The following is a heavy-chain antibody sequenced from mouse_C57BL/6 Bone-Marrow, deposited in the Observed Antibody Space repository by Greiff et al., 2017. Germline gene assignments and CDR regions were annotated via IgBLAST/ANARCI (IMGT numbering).Heavy chain of an antibody. J-gene: IGHJ4*01. CDR3: TRITTVVYYYAMDY. Sequence: EVQVVESGEGLVKPGGSLKLSCAASGFTFSSYAMSWVRQTPEKRLERVAYISSGGDYIYYADTVKGRFTISRDNARNTLYLQMSSLKSEDTAMYYCTRITTVVYYYAMDYWGQGTSVTVSS. CDR2: ISSGGDYI. V-gene: IGHV5-9-1*02. D-gene: IGHD1-1*01. CDR1: GFTFSSYA.